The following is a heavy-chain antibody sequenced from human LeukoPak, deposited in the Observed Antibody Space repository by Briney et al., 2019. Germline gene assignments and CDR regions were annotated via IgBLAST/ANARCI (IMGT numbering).Heavy chain of an antibody. Sequence: PGGSLRLSCAASGFTFSSYAMSWVRQAPGKGLEWVSAISGSGGSTYYADSVKGRFTISRDNSRNTLYLQMNSLRAEDTAVYYCAKDVRFSNWFDPWGQGTLVTVSS. D-gene: IGHD3-3*01. CDR1: GFTFSSYA. V-gene: IGHV3-23*01. CDR2: ISGSGGST. CDR3: AKDVRFSNWFDP. J-gene: IGHJ5*02.